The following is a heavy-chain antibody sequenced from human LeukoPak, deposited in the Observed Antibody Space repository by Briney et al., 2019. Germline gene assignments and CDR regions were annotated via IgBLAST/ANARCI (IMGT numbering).Heavy chain of an antibody. CDR2: IYYRGST. V-gene: IGHV4-59*01. J-gene: IGHJ4*02. Sequence: PSETLSLTCTVSGGSISSYYWGWIRQPPGKGLEWIGYIYYRGSTNYNPSLKSRVTMSLDTSKNQLFLKLSSVTAADTAVYYCATMVQGVHTYFGSWGQGNLVAVSS. D-gene: IGHD3-10*01. CDR1: GGSISSYY. CDR3: ATMVQGVHTYFGS.